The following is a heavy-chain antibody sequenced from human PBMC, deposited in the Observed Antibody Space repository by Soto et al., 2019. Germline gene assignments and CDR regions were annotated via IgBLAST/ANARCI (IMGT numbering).Heavy chain of an antibody. D-gene: IGHD2-2*01. CDR3: ARATPAAIKRNWFDP. Sequence: SETLSLTCAVYGGSFSGYYWSWIRQPPGKGLEWIGEINHSGSTNYNPSLKSRVTISVDTSKNQFSLKLSSVTAADTAVYYCARATPAAIKRNWFDPWGQGTLVTVSS. V-gene: IGHV4-34*01. CDR2: INHSGST. CDR1: GGSFSGYY. J-gene: IGHJ5*02.